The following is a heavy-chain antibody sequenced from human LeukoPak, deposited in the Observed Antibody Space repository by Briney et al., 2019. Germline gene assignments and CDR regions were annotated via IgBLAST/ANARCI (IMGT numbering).Heavy chain of an antibody. CDR2: IYSGGST. CDR1: GFTVSSNY. D-gene: IGHD2-2*02. CDR3: ARVLGDIVVVPAAIKMYYYYGMDV. Sequence: PGGSLRLSCAASGFTVSSNYMSWVRQAPGKGLEWVSVIYSGGSTYYADSVKGRFTISRDNSKNTLYLQMNSLRAEDTAVYYCARVLGDIVVVPAAIKMYYYYGMDVWGQGTTVTVSS. V-gene: IGHV3-53*01. J-gene: IGHJ6*02.